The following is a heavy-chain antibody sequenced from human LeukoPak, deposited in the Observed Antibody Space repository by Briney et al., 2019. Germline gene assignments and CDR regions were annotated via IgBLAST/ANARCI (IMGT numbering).Heavy chain of an antibody. D-gene: IGHD1-14*01. J-gene: IGHJ6*03. Sequence: GGSLRLSCAASGFTFSSYSMNCVRQAPGKGLEWVSSISSSSRYIYYADSVKGRFTLSRDNAKNSLYLQMNSLRAEDTAVYYCAGDVPGYYYYYMDVWGKGTTVTVSS. V-gene: IGHV3-21*01. CDR3: AGDVPGYYYYYMDV. CDR1: GFTFSSYS. CDR2: ISSSSRYI.